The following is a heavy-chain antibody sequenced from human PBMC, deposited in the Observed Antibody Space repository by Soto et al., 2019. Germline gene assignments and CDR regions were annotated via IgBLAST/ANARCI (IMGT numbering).Heavy chain of an antibody. CDR1: GFTFSSYG. CDR2: ISYDGSNK. V-gene: IGHV3-30*18. D-gene: IGHD6-19*01. J-gene: IGHJ4*02. CDR3: AKWGHGYSSGWGY. Sequence: QVQLVESGGGVVQPGRSLRLSCAASGFTFSSYGMHWVRQAPGKGLEWVAVISYDGSNKYYADSVKGRFTISRDNSKNTVYLQMNSLRAEDTAVYYCAKWGHGYSSGWGYWGQGTLVTVSS.